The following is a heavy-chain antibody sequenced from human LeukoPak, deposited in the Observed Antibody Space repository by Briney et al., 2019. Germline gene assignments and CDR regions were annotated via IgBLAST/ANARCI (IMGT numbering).Heavy chain of an antibody. CDR1: GFTVSSNY. J-gene: IGHJ4*02. V-gene: IGHV3-23*01. CDR2: ITGSGGST. D-gene: IGHD3-10*01. CDR3: AKDGPVYYYASGSPDY. Sequence: GGSLRLSCAASGFTVSSNYMSWVRQAPGKGLEWVSAITGSGGSTYYADSVKGRFTISRHNSKNTLYLQMNSLRAEDTAVYYCAKDGPVYYYASGSPDYWGQGTLVTVSS.